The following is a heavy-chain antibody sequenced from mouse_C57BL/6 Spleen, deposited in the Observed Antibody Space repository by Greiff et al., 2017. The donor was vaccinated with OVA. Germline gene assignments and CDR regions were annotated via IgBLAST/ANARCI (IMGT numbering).Heavy chain of an antibody. CDR2: IDPETGGT. Sequence: QVQLQQSGAELVRPGASVTLSCKASGYTFTDYEMHWVKQTPVHGLEWIGAIDPETGGTAYNQKFKGKAILTADKSSSTAYMELRSLTSEDSAVYDCTRMAYYDYDGVAYWGQGTLVTVSA. CDR1: GYTFTDYE. D-gene: IGHD2-4*01. J-gene: IGHJ3*01. V-gene: IGHV1-15*01. CDR3: TRMAYYDYDGVAY.